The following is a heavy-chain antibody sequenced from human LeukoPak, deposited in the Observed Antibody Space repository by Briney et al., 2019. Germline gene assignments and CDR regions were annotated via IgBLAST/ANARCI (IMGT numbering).Heavy chain of an antibody. CDR3: AREGREDYDILTGYRTYYYYYMDV. CDR1: GDSISSSSYF. J-gene: IGHJ6*03. D-gene: IGHD3-9*01. Sequence: SETLSLTCIVSGDSISSSSYFWGWIRQPPGKGLDWIGSTYYSGSTYYNPSLKSRVTISMDTSRNRFSLRLNSVTAADTAVYYCAREGREDYDILTGYRTYYYYYMDVWGKGTTVTVSS. CDR2: TYYSGST. V-gene: IGHV4-39*07.